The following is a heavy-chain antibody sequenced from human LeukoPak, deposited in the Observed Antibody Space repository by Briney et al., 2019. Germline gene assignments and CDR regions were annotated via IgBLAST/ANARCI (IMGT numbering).Heavy chain of an antibody. D-gene: IGHD3-22*01. Sequence: SETLSLTCTVSGGSISSGDYYWSWIRQPPGKGLEWIGYIYYSGSTYYNPSLKSRVTISVDTSKNQFSLKLSSVTAADTAVYYCARGGTYYYDSSGYYYSLWGQGTLVTVSS. V-gene: IGHV4-30-4*01. CDR2: IYYSGST. CDR3: ARGGTYYYDSSGYYYSL. J-gene: IGHJ4*02. CDR1: GGSISSGDYY.